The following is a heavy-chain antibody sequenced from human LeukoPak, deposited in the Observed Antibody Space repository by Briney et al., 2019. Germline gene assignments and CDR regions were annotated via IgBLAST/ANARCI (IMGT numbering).Heavy chain of an antibody. J-gene: IGHJ4*02. CDR1: GGYTGSHY. CDR3: ARVRHGYTFDY. D-gene: IGHD5-24*01. CDR2: ISPSGTT. V-gene: IGHV4-4*07. Sequence: PSETLSLTCTVSGGYTGSHYWGWVRQPAGEGLEWIGRISPSGTTHYNPSLGSRVTMSVDTSKNYFSLRLSSVTAADTAVYYCARVRHGYTFDYWGQGTLVTVSS.